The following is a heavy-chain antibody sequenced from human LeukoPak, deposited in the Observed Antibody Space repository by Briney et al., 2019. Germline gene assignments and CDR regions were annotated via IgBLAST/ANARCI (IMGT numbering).Heavy chain of an antibody. CDR3: AQDNYYDSSY. CDR2: ISYDGSNE. CDR1: GFTFSSYG. Sequence: GGSLRLSCAASGFTFSSYGMHRVRQAPGKGLEWVAVISYDGSNEYYADSVKGRFTISRDNSKNTLYLQMNSLRAEDTAVYYCAQDNYYDSSYWGQGTLVTVSS. J-gene: IGHJ4*02. D-gene: IGHD3-22*01. V-gene: IGHV3-30*18.